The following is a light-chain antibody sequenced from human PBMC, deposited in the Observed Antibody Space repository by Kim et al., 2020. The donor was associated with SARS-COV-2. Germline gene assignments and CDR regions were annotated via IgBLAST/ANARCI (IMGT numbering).Light chain of an antibody. V-gene: IGLV2-14*03. CDR2: DVS. CDR3: SSYTSSSTRV. Sequence: QSITISCTGTSSDVGGYNYVSWYQQHPGKAPKLMIYDVSNRPSGVSNRFSGSKSGNTASLTISGLQAEDEADYYCSSYTSSSTRVFGGGTQLTVL. J-gene: IGLJ2*01. CDR1: SSDVGGYNY.